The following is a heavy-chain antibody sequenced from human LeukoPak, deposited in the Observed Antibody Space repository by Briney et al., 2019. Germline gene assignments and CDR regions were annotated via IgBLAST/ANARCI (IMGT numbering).Heavy chain of an antibody. J-gene: IGHJ4*02. CDR3: ATLSGYFHH. CDR1: GVTFSSFD. CDR2: ISSSGSTI. V-gene: IGHV3-48*03. Sequence: PGGSLRLSCAASGVTFSSFDMNWVRQAPGKGLEWVSYISSSGSTIYYADSVKGRFTISRDNAKSSLYLQMNSLRAEDTAIYYCATLSGYFHHWGQGTLVTVSS. D-gene: IGHD1-26*01.